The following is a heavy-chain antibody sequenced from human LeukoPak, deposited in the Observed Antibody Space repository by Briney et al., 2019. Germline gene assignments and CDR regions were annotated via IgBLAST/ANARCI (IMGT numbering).Heavy chain of an antibody. CDR2: IWYDGSNK. J-gene: IGHJ4*02. CDR1: GFTFSSYG. Sequence: GGSLRLSCAASGFTFSSYGMHWVRQAPGKGLEWVAVIWYDGSNKYYADSVKGRFTMSRDNSKNTLYLQMNSLRAEDTAVDYCAKDDYGGNSGFDYWGQGTLVTVSS. D-gene: IGHD4-23*01. CDR3: AKDDYGGNSGFDY. V-gene: IGHV3-33*06.